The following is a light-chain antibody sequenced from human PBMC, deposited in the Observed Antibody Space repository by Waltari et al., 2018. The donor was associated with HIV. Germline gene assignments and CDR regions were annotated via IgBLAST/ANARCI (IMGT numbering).Light chain of an antibody. CDR1: SPSIGNNY. Sequence: QFVLTQPPSVSGTPGQRVSISCPGSSPSIGNNYVYWYQQLPGIAPKLLIHRNNQRHSGGHDRFSHSQSGTSASLDISGLRSEDEADYYCAVWDDSLRCSVFGTGTEVTV. CDR2: RNN. CDR3: AVWDDSLRCSV. V-gene: IGLV1-47*01. J-gene: IGLJ1*01.